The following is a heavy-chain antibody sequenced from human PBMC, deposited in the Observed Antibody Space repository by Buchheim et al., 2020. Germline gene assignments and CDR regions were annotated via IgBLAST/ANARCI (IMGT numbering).Heavy chain of an antibody. J-gene: IGHJ4*02. Sequence: QVQLQESGPGLVKPSQTLSLTCTVSGGSISSGDYFWTWIRQPPGKGLEWLGYIYYSGSAYYNASLQSRVIISIDMSRNQFSLKLSSMTAADTAVYYCARGKATSRNYFDYWGQGTL. V-gene: IGHV4-30-4*01. D-gene: IGHD1-26*01. CDR1: GGSISSGDYF. CDR2: IYYSGSA. CDR3: ARGKATSRNYFDY.